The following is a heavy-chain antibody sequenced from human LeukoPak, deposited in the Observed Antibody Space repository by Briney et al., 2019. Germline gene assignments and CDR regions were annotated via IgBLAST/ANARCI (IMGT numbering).Heavy chain of an antibody. CDR2: IIPIFGTA. Sequence: SSVKVSCKASGGTFSSYAISWVRQAPGQGLKWMGRIIPIFGTANYAQKFQGRVTITTDESTSTAYMELSSLRSEDTAVYYCARESLTMLDFDYWGQGTLVTVSS. CDR1: GGTFSSYA. D-gene: IGHD3-10*02. CDR3: ARESLTMLDFDY. J-gene: IGHJ4*02. V-gene: IGHV1-69*05.